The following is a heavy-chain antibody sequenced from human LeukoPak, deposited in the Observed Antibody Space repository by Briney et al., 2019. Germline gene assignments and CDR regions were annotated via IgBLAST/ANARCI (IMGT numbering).Heavy chain of an antibody. J-gene: IGHJ4*02. CDR2: INHSGST. CDR3: ARFDHEENFDY. V-gene: IGHV4-34*01. CDR1: GGSFSGYY. Sequence: PSETLSLTCAVYGGSFSGYYWSWIRQPPGKGLEWIGEINHSGSTNYNPSLKSRVTISVDRSKNQFSLKLSSVTAADTAVYYCARFDHEENFDYWGQGTLVTVSS. D-gene: IGHD1-14*01.